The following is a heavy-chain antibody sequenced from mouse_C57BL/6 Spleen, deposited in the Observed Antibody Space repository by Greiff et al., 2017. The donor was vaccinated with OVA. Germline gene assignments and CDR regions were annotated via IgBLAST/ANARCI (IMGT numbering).Heavy chain of an antibody. CDR2: INPSNGGT. J-gene: IGHJ1*03. D-gene: IGHD2-2*01. Sequence: VQLQQPGTELVKPGASVKLSCKASGYTFTSYWMHWVKQRPGQGLEWIGNINPSNGGTNYNEKFKSKATLTVDKSSSTAYMQLSSLTSEDSAVYYGARRVYGYDWYFDVWGTGTTVTVSS. CDR1: GYTFTSYW. V-gene: IGHV1-53*01. CDR3: ARRVYGYDWYFDV.